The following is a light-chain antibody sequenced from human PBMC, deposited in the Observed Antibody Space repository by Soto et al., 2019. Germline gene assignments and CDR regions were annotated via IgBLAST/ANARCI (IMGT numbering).Light chain of an antibody. CDR1: NIGSKN. Sequence: SYELTQPLSVSVALGQTARITCGGNNIGSKNVHWYQQKPGQAPLLVLYTDSNRPSGIPERFYGSNSGNTATLTINRAQDGDEAGYYCQVWDSSAVVFAGGTKLTVL. V-gene: IGLV3-9*01. CDR2: TDS. CDR3: QVWDSSAVV. J-gene: IGLJ2*01.